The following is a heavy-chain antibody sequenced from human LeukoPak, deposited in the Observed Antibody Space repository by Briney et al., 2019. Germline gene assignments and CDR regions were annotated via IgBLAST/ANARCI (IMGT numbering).Heavy chain of an antibody. Sequence: ASVKVSCKTSGCSFTDNYIFWVRQAPGEGPEWMGWINPRSGSTDYAQKFQGRATLTSDTSISTVYLELTRLKSDDTAVYYCARGATYYASGTFYPWGQGTLVTVSS. CDR1: GCSFTDNY. CDR2: INPRSGST. D-gene: IGHD3-10*01. J-gene: IGHJ5*02. CDR3: ARGATYYASGTFYP. V-gene: IGHV1-2*02.